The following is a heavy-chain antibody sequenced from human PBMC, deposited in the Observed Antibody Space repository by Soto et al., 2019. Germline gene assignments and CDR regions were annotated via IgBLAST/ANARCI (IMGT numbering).Heavy chain of an antibody. Sequence: ASVKVSCKASGYTFTDYYIHWVRQAPGQGLEWMGWINPFDGSRMFAQSFQGRVTMTRDTSTSTVYMEVSSLRSEDTAVYYCSRVDPGETSPFDHWGQGTLVTSPQ. CDR3: SRVDPGETSPFDH. D-gene: IGHD3-10*01. J-gene: IGHJ4*02. CDR1: GYTFTDYY. CDR2: INPFDGSR. V-gene: IGHV1-46*03.